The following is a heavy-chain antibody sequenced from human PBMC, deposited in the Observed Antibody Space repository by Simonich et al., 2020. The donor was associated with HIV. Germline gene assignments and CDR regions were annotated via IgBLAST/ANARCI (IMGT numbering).Heavy chain of an antibody. CDR2: INHSGST. CDR1: AGSFSGHY. D-gene: IGHD6-6*01. Sequence: QALLKQLGTGLLKPSEPLSLTCAVYAGSFSGHYWSWIRQFPGKGLEWIAEINHSGSTSSSPSLKSRVTISVDPSKNQFSLKLSSVTAADTAVYYCARQSLAARLFDDWGQGTLVTVSS. V-gene: IGHV4-34*01. CDR3: ARQSLAARLFDD. J-gene: IGHJ4*02.